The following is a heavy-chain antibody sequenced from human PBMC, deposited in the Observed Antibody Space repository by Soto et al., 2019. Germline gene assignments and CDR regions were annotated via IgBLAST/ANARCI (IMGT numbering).Heavy chain of an antibody. J-gene: IGHJ6*02. CDR2: ISAYNGKR. Sequence: QVQLMQSGAEVKKPGASVKVSCKASGYTFTSYGISWVRQAPGQGLEWMGWISAYNGKRNYAQKLQGRATMPTDTSTSTDYMELRSLRPDETAVYYCARGGGHSVMTTVTITMYYYGMEVWGQGTPVTVSS. V-gene: IGHV1-18*01. D-gene: IGHD4-17*01. CDR3: ARGGGHSVMTTVTITMYYYGMEV. CDR1: GYTFTSYG.